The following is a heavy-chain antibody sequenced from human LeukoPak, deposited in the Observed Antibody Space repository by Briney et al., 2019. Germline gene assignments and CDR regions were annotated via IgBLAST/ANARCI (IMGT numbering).Heavy chain of an antibody. CDR1: GGSFSGYY. V-gene: IGHV4-34*01. CDR3: ARVLSMTTVTYNWFDP. CDR2: INHSGST. J-gene: IGHJ5*02. D-gene: IGHD4-17*01. Sequence: SENLSLTCAVYGGSFSGYYWSWIRQPPGKGLEWIGEINHSGSTNYNPSLKSRVTISVDTSKNQFSLKLSSVTAADTAVYYCARVLSMTTVTYNWFDPWGQGTLVTVSS.